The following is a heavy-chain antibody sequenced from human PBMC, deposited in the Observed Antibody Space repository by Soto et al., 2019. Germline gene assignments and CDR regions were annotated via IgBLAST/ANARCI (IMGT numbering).Heavy chain of an antibody. D-gene: IGHD6-6*01. CDR3: ARDGTEGSSSSGSVYYYGMDV. V-gene: IGHV5-10-1*01. Sequence: GESLKISCKGSGYSFTSYWISWVRQMPGKGLEWMGRIDPIDSYTNYSPSFQGHVTISADKSISTAYLQWSSLKASDTAMYYCARDGTEGSSSSGSVYYYGMDVWGQGTTVTVSS. CDR1: GYSFTSYW. CDR2: IDPIDSYT. J-gene: IGHJ6*02.